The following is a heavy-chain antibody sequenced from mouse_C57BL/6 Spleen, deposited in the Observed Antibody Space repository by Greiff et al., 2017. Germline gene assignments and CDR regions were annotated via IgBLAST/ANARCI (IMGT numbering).Heavy chain of an antibody. V-gene: IGHV1-74*01. J-gene: IGHJ2*01. D-gene: IGHD1-1*01. Sequence: QVQLQQPGAELVKPGASVKVSCKASGYTFTSYWMHWVKQRPGQGLEWIGRLHPSDSDTTYNQKFKGKATLTVAKSSSTAYMQLSSLTSEDSAVYFGARDYYGSSCLYYFDCWGKGTALTVSS. CDR2: LHPSDSDT. CDR3: ARDYYGSSCLYYFDC. CDR1: GYTFTSYW.